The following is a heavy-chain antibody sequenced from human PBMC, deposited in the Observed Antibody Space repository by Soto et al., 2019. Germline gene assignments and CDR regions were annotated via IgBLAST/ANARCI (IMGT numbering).Heavy chain of an antibody. V-gene: IGHV3-30*18. CDR2: ISYDGSNK. CDR1: GFTFSSYG. Sequence: QVQLVESGGGVVQPGRSLRLSCAASGFTFSSYGMHWVRQAPGKGLEWVAVISYDGSNKYYADSVKGRFTISRDNSKNTLYLQMNSLRAEDTAVYYCAKDKSDYHPGLFDYWGQGTLVTVSS. J-gene: IGHJ4*02. D-gene: IGHD4-17*01. CDR3: AKDKSDYHPGLFDY.